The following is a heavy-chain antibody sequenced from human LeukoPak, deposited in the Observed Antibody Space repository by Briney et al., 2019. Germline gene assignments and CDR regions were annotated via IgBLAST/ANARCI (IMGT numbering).Heavy chain of an antibody. V-gene: IGHV4-38-2*02. D-gene: IGHD4-23*01. Sequence: PSETLSLTCTVSGYSISSGYYWGWIRQPPGKGLEWIGSIHHSGSTYCNPSLKSRVTISVDTSKNQFSLKLISVTAADTAVYYCARVLRWSASSDNWGLGTLVTVSS. J-gene: IGHJ4*02. CDR3: ARVLRWSASSDN. CDR2: IHHSGST. CDR1: GYSISSGYY.